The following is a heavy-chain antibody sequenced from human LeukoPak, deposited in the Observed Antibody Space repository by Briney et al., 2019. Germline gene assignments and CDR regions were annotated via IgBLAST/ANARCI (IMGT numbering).Heavy chain of an antibody. CDR1: GGSISGYY. D-gene: IGHD2-8*01. Sequence: SETLSLTCTVSGGSISGYYWSWIRQPPGKGLEWIGYIYYSGSTNYNPSLKSRVTISVDTSKDQFSLKLSSVTAADTAVYYCATMQYARVRGDFDLWGRGTLVTVSS. CDR3: ATMQYARVRGDFDL. V-gene: IGHV4-59*01. J-gene: IGHJ2*01. CDR2: IYYSGST.